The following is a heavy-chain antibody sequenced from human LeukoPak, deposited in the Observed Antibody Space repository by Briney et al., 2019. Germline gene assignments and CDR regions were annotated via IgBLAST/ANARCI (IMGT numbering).Heavy chain of an antibody. D-gene: IGHD5-24*01. Sequence: ASVKVSCKASGYTFTIYGISWVRQAPGQGLEWMGWSSAYNGNNNYAQKFQGRVTLTRDMSTSTDYLELSSLRSEDTAVYYCARDNSVRDEAWWFNPWGQGTLVTVSS. CDR2: SSAYNGNN. J-gene: IGHJ5*02. V-gene: IGHV1-18*01. CDR3: ARDNSVRDEAWWFNP. CDR1: GYTFTIYG.